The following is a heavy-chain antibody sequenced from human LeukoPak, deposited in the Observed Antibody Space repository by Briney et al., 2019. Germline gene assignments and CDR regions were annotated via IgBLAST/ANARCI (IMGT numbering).Heavy chain of an antibody. V-gene: IGHV1-69*05. Sequence: SVKVSCKASGGTFSGYGINWVRQAPGQGLERMGRVVPMSGTANYAQKFQGRVTITTDESTSTAYMELTSLRSEDTAVYYCARDFYYDTSGGGLTWGQGTMVTVPS. CDR2: VVPMSGTA. D-gene: IGHD3-22*01. CDR1: GGTFSGYG. CDR3: ARDFYYDTSGGGLT. J-gene: IGHJ3*01.